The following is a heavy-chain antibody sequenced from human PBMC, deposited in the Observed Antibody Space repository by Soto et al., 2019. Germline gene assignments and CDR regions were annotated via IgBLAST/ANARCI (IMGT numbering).Heavy chain of an antibody. J-gene: IGHJ5*02. CDR3: AKVGLPAAGTVWFDP. Sequence: QVQLVQSGAEVKKPGSSVKVSCKASVGTFSSYAISRVRQAPGQGLEWMGGNIPIFGIANYAQKYQGRDTFTEVESTSTAYMDLSSLRSEDTAVYYCAKVGLPAAGTVWFDPWGQGSLVTVSS. CDR1: VGTFSSYA. V-gene: IGHV1-69*12. D-gene: IGHD6-13*01. CDR2: NIPIFGIA.